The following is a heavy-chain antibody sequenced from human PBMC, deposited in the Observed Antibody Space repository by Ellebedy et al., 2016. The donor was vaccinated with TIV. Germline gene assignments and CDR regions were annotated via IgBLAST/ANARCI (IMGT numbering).Heavy chain of an antibody. Sequence: AASVKVSCKASGYTFSSYGISWARQDPGQGLEWMGWTSTYNDKTNYAQKFKGRVTITTDTSTTTAYMELRSLRSDDTAVYYCARDRDYGGKFDYYHYGMDVWGQGTTVTVSS. V-gene: IGHV1-18*04. CDR1: GYTFSSYG. D-gene: IGHD4-23*01. CDR2: TSTYNDKT. J-gene: IGHJ6*02. CDR3: ARDRDYGGKFDYYHYGMDV.